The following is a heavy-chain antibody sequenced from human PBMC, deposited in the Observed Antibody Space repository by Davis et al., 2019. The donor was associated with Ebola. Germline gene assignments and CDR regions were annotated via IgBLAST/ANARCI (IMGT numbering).Heavy chain of an antibody. CDR1: GFTFSSYS. V-gene: IGHV3-21*01. CDR3: ARDLVVQGAPDYYYYYGMDV. Sequence: PGGSLRLSCAASGFTFSSYSMNWVRQAPGKGLEWVSSISSSSSYIYYADSVKGRFTISRDNAKNSLYLQMNSLRAEDTAVYYCARDLVVQGAPDYYYYYGMDVWGQGTTVTVSS. J-gene: IGHJ6*02. D-gene: IGHD3-10*01. CDR2: ISSSSSYI.